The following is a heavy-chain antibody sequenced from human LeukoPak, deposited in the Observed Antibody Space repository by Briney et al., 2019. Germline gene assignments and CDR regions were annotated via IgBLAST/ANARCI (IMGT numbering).Heavy chain of an antibody. CDR2: ISSLSSES. J-gene: IGHJ4*02. D-gene: IGHD6-19*01. V-gene: IGHV3-11*06. CDR3: ARSIAVAGDLDS. CDR1: GFTFSDYY. Sequence: GGSLRLSCAGSGFTFSDYYMNWVRQAPGKGLEWVSYISSLSSESNYADSVKGRFTISRDNAKSSLYLQMNSMRAEDTAVYYCARSIAVAGDLDSWGQGTLVTVSS.